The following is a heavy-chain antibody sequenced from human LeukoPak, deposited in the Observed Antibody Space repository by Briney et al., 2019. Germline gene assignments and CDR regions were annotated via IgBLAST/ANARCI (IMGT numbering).Heavy chain of an antibody. D-gene: IGHD6-25*01. V-gene: IGHV3-7*01. Sequence: GGSLRLSCAASGFTFGSYWMSWVRQAPGKGLEWVANIKQDGSEKYYVDSVKGRFTISRDNAKNSLYLQMNSLRAEDTAVYYCAISGPPYYYYGMDVWGQGTTVTVSS. J-gene: IGHJ6*02. CDR2: IKQDGSEK. CDR1: GFTFGSYW. CDR3: AISGPPYYYYGMDV.